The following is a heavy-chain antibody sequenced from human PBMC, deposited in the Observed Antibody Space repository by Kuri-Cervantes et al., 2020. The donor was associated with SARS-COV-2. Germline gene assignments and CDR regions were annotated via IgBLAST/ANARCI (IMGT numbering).Heavy chain of an antibody. CDR1: GYSISSGHC. V-gene: IGHV4-38-2*02. CDR3: ARDPGIAVAGGFDY. CDR2: VFYDGRT. Sequence: SETLSLTCSVSGYSISSGHCWGWIRQPPGKGLEWIGSVFYDGRTYYNPSLKSRVTVSVDTSKNQFSLKVSSVTAADTAVYYCARDPGIAVAGGFDYWGQGTLVTVSS. D-gene: IGHD6-19*01. J-gene: IGHJ4*02.